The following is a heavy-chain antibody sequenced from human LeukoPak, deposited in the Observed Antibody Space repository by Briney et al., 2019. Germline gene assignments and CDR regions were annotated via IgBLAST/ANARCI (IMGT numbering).Heavy chain of an antibody. D-gene: IGHD3-10*01. CDR3: ARHRGGNYYGSGSPSSAYNWFDP. J-gene: IGHJ5*02. CDR1: GYTFTSYY. V-gene: IGHV1-2*02. CDR2: INPNSGGT. Sequence: ASVKVSCKASGYTFTSYYMHWVRQAPGQGLEWMGWINPNSGGTNYAQKFQGRVTMTRDTSISTAYMELRSLRSDDTAVYYCARHRGGNYYGSGSPSSAYNWFDPWGQGTLVTVSS.